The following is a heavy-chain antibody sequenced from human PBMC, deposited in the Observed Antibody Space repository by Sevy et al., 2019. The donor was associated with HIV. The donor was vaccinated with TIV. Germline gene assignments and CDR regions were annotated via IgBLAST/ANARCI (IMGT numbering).Heavy chain of an antibody. Sequence: GGSLRLSCAASGFSFSNYAMSWVRQAPGKGLEWVSTLIGGGSRTYYADSVTGRFTISRDNSRNTLYLQMNSLRAEDTAVYYCAKRRVQSGFAGGGANYGWDVCGQGTTVTVSS. J-gene: IGHJ6*02. CDR3: AKRRVQSGFAGGGANYGWDV. D-gene: IGHD2-8*02. V-gene: IGHV3-23*01. CDR2: LIGGGSRT. CDR1: GFSFSNYA.